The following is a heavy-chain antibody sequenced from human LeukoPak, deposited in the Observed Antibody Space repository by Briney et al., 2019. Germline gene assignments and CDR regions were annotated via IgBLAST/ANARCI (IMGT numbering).Heavy chain of an antibody. Sequence: ASVKVSCKASGYTFTSYGISWVRQAHGQGLEWMGLISAYNGNTNYAQKLQGRVTMTTDTSTSTAYMELRSLRSDDTAVYYCARVLGELRYFDWLTSLKQDAFDIWGQGTMVTVSS. J-gene: IGHJ3*02. V-gene: IGHV1-18*04. D-gene: IGHD3-9*01. CDR1: GYTFTSYG. CDR3: ARVLGELRYFDWLTSLKQDAFDI. CDR2: ISAYNGNT.